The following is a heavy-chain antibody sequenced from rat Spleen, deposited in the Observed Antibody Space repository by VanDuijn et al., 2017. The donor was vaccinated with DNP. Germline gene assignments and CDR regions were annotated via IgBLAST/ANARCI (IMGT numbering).Heavy chain of an antibody. CDR3: ARGSTSIYWYFDF. CDR2: ISTSGSRT. J-gene: IGHJ1*01. V-gene: IGHV5-22*01. CDR1: GFTFNYYW. Sequence: EVQLVESGGGLVQPGRSLKLSCVASGFTFNYYWMAWVRQAPKKGLEWVAAISTSGSRTYYADSVKGRFTISRDDAKSSLYLQMNSLKSEDTATYYCARGSTSIYWYFDFWGPGTMVTVSS. D-gene: IGHD3-1*01.